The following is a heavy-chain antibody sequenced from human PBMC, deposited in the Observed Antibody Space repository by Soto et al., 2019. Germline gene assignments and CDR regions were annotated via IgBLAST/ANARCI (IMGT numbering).Heavy chain of an antibody. CDR1: GFTFSSYA. J-gene: IGHJ4*02. V-gene: IGHV3-23*01. Sequence: GGSRLSCAASGFTFSSYAMSWVRQAPGKGLEWVSAISGSGGSTYYADSVKGRFTISRDNSKNTLYLQMNSLRAEDTAVYYCAKETETGGQFDYWGQGTLVTVSS. D-gene: IGHD7-27*01. CDR3: AKETETGGQFDY. CDR2: ISGSGGST.